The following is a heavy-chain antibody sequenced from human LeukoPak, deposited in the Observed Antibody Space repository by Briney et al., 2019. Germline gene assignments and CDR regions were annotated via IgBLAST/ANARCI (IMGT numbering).Heavy chain of an antibody. V-gene: IGHV3-74*01. CDR2: IDSGGSTT. CDR1: GFTFSSYW. Sequence: GGSLRLSCAASGFTFSSYWMPWVRQAPGEGLVWVSRIDSGGSTTNYADSVKGRFTISRDNAKNTLYLQMNSLRAEDTAVYYCTRNNWNGPGFNIWGQGTMVTVSS. D-gene: IGHD1-20*01. J-gene: IGHJ3*02. CDR3: TRNNWNGPGFNI.